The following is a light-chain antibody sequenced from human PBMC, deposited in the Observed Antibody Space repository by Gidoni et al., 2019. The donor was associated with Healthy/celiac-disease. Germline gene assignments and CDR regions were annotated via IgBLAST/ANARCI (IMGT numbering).Light chain of an antibody. Sequence: QSALTQPASVSGSPGPSITISCTGTRSDVGGYNYVSWYQQHPGKAPKLMIYAVSTRPSGVSNRFSGSTSGNTASLTISGLQAEDEADYYCSSYTSSSTLYVFGTGTKVTVL. CDR1: RSDVGGYNY. J-gene: IGLJ1*01. V-gene: IGLV2-14*01. CDR2: AVS. CDR3: SSYTSSSTLYV.